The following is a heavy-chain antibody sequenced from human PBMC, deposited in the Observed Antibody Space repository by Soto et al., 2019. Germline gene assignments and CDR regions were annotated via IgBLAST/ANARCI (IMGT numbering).Heavy chain of an antibody. CDR1: RYTFTSYD. Sequence: QVQVVQSGAEVKKPGAAVKVSCKSSRYTFTSYDVHWVRQAPGQGLEWMGLINPTGGSTSYAQTFQCRVSLTSDTSTSTVFMELSSLRSEDAAVYYCALGRGRPYYFDYWGQGTLVTVSS. V-gene: IGHV1-46*03. D-gene: IGHD1-26*01. CDR3: ALGRGRPYYFDY. J-gene: IGHJ4*02. CDR2: INPTGGST.